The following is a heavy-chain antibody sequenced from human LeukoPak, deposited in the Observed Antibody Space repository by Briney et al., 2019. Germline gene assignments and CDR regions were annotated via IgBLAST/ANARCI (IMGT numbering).Heavy chain of an antibody. CDR1: GGTFSSYA. J-gene: IGHJ4*02. D-gene: IGHD5-12*01. Sequence: ASVKVSCKASGGTFSSYAISWVRQAPGQGLEWMGWISAYNGNTNYAQKFQGRVSMTTDTSTTTAYMELRSLRSDDTAVYYCARDPDIVASSSYFDFWGRGTLVTVSS. CDR3: ARDPDIVASSSYFDF. CDR2: ISAYNGNT. V-gene: IGHV1-18*01.